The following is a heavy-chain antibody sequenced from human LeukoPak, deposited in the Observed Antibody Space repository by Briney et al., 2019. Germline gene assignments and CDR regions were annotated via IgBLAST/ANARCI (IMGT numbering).Heavy chain of an antibody. CDR2: FDSDGTST. Sequence: PGGSLRLSCAVSGFTVSSCCMHWVRQAPGKELVWVSRFDSDGTSTSYADSVKGRFTISRDVAKNTLYPQMNSLRAEDTAVYYCATSPTIKGGFDSWGQGTLVTVSS. V-gene: IGHV3-74*01. J-gene: IGHJ4*02. CDR3: ATSPTIKGGFDS. CDR1: GFTVSSCC. D-gene: IGHD4/OR15-4a*01.